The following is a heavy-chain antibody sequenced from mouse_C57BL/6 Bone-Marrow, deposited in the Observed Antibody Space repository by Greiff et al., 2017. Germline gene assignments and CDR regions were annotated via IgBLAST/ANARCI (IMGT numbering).Heavy chain of an antibody. CDR3: ARHDDGYFDY. Sequence: EVKLVESGGDLVKPGGSLKLSCAASGFTFSSYGMSWVRQTPDKRLEWAATISSGGSYTYYPDSVKGRFTISRDNAKNTLYLQMSSLKSEDTAMYYCARHDDGYFDYWGQGTTLTVSS. CDR1: GFTFSSYG. V-gene: IGHV5-6*02. J-gene: IGHJ2*01. CDR2: ISSGGSYT. D-gene: IGHD2-3*01.